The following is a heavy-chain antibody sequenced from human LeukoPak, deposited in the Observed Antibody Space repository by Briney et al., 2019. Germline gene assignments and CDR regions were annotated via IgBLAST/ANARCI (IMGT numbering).Heavy chain of an antibody. D-gene: IGHD4-17*01. J-gene: IGHJ6*02. Sequence: PSETLSLTCTVSGGSISSYYWSWIRQPPGKGLEWIGYIYYSGSTNYNPSLKSRVTISVDTSKNQFSLKLSSVTAADTAVYYCARAFGDYPTYYYYGMDVWGQGTTATVSS. CDR2: IYYSGST. V-gene: IGHV4-59*01. CDR3: ARAFGDYPTYYYYGMDV. CDR1: GGSISSYY.